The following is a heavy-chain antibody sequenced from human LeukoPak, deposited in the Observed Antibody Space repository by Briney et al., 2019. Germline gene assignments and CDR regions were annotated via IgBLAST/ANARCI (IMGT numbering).Heavy chain of an antibody. J-gene: IGHJ3*02. V-gene: IGHV3-11*01. CDR2: ISSSGSAM. CDR1: GFTFSDYY. CDR3: ARVVYCSGGSCHIFAFDI. D-gene: IGHD2-15*01. Sequence: GGSLRLSCAASGFTFSDYYMSWIRQTPGKGLEWVSYISSSGSAMFYADSVKGRFTISRDNVKNSLYLQMNSLRAEDTAVYYCARVVYCSGGSCHIFAFDIWGQGTMVTVSS.